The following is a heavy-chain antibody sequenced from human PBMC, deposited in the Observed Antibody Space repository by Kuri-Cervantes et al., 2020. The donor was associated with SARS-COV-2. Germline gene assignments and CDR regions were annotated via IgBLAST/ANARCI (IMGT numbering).Heavy chain of an antibody. CDR2: ISYDGSNK. D-gene: IGHD3-9*01. V-gene: IGHV3-30*04. Sequence: GGSLRLSCAASGLTFSSYAMHWVRQAPGKGLEWVAVISYDGSNKYYADSVKGRLTISRDNSKNTLYLQMNSLRAEDTAVYYCARDPDDILTGPFDYWGQGTRVTVSS. J-gene: IGHJ4*02. CDR1: GLTFSSYA. CDR3: ARDPDDILTGPFDY.